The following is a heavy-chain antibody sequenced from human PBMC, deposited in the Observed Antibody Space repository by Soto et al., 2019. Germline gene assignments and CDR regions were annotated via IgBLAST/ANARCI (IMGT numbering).Heavy chain of an antibody. J-gene: IGHJ6*03. CDR1: GGTFSSYT. CDR2: IIPILGIA. CDR3: ARDPRLSRRTPYCMDV. Sequence: QVQLVQSGAEVKKPGSSVKVSCKASGGTFSSYTISWVRQAPGQGLEWMGRIIPILGIANYAQKFQGRVTITADKSTSTAYMELSSLRSEDTAVYYCARDPRLSRRTPYCMDVWGKGTTVTVSS. V-gene: IGHV1-69*08.